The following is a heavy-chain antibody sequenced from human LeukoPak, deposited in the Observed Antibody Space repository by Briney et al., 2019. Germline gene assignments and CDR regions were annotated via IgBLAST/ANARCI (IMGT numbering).Heavy chain of an antibody. Sequence: GGSLTLSCAASGFTFSTYAMSWVRQAPGKGLKGVSAISDSGGGTSYADSVRGRFTISRDNSRNTLYLQMTSLRADDTAIYYCAKVRGRVVAPDFGYYFDYWGQGALVTVSS. D-gene: IGHD2-15*01. J-gene: IGHJ4*02. CDR2: ISDSGGGT. CDR3: AKVRGRVVAPDFGYYFDY. V-gene: IGHV3-23*01. CDR1: GFTFSTYA.